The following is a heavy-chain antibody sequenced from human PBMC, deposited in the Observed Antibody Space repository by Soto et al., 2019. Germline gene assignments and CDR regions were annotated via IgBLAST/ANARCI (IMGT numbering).Heavy chain of an antibody. CDR3: ARVVGALGHWFDP. D-gene: IGHD1-26*01. CDR1: GYTFTSYG. J-gene: IGHJ5*02. CDR2: ISAYNYNT. V-gene: IGHV1-18*01. Sequence: GASVKVSCKASGYTFTSYGLSWVRQAPGQGLEWMGRISAYNYNTNYAQKLQGRVTMTTDTSTSTAYMELRSLRSDDTAVYYCARVVGALGHWFDPWGQGTLVTVPQ.